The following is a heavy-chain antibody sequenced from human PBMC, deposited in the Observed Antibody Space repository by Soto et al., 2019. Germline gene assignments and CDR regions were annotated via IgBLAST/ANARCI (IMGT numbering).Heavy chain of an antibody. Sequence: PGGSLRLSCAASGFTFSSYAMNWVRQAPGRGLEWVSGISGSGTNTYYADSVKGRFTISRDNSKKTLYLEMNSLRAEDTAVYYCAKGNSVVPTRFDPWGQGTLVTVSS. J-gene: IGHJ5*02. CDR3: AKGNSVVPTRFDP. D-gene: IGHD1-26*01. V-gene: IGHV3-23*01. CDR1: GFTFSSYA. CDR2: ISGSGTNT.